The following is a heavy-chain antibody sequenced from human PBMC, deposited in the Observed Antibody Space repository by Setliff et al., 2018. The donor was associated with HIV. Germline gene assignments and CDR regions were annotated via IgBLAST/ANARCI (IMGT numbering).Heavy chain of an antibody. Sequence: LSLTCTVSGGSISGYYWSWVRQPPEKRLELIGFIHYSGSSDYNPSPKSRITISVDMSRNQFSLVLSSVTAADTAVYYCARFQAWQLGRRGGYYYYMDVWGKGTTVTVSS. CDR1: GGSISGYY. CDR2: IHYSGSS. D-gene: IGHD1-1*01. V-gene: IGHV4-59*01. CDR3: ARFQAWQLGRRGGYYYYMDV. J-gene: IGHJ6*03.